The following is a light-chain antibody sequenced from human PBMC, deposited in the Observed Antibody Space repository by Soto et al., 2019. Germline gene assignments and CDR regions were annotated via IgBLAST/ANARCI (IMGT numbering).Light chain of an antibody. Sequence: EIVLTQSPGSLSLSPGERATLSCRAGQSVSSIYLAWYQQTPGQAPRLLMYGASSRATGIPARFSGRGSGTEFTLTISSLQSEYFALYYCQQYNNWPLTFGGGTKVDI. CDR1: QSVSSIY. V-gene: IGKV3D-15*01. CDR2: GAS. CDR3: QQYNNWPLT. J-gene: IGKJ4*01.